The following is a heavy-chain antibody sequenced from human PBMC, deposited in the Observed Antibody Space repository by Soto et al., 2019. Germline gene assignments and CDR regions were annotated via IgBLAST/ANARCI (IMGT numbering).Heavy chain of an antibody. Sequence: QVQLQQWGAGLLKPSEILSLTCAVYGGSFSGYYWSWIRQPPGKGLEWIGEINHSGSTNYNPSLRGRVTLSVDTSKNQFYLKLSSVTAADTAVYYCARASRWLGRGRNWFDPWGQGTLVTVSS. CDR3: ARASRWLGRGRNWFDP. V-gene: IGHV4-34*01. CDR2: INHSGST. CDR1: GGSFSGYY. J-gene: IGHJ5*02. D-gene: IGHD6-19*01.